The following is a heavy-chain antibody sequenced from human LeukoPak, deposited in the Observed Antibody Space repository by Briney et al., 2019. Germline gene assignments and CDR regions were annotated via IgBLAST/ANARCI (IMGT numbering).Heavy chain of an antibody. V-gene: IGHV5-51*01. Sequence: GESLKISCKASGYIFTSYRIGWVRQIPGKGLEWMGIIYPGDSDTKYSPSFQGQVTISVDKSISTAYLQWSSLKASDTAIYYCARRGLGVTGTIYNWFDPWGQGTLVTVSS. J-gene: IGHJ5*02. CDR2: IYPGDSDT. CDR1: GYIFTSYR. D-gene: IGHD1-7*01. CDR3: ARRGLGVTGTIYNWFDP.